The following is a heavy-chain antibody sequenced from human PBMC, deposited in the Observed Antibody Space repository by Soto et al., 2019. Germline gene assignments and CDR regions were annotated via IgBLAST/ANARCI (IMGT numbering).Heavy chain of an antibody. J-gene: IGHJ4*02. Sequence: ASETLSLTCTVSGGSISSYYWNWIRQPPGKGLEWIGYIYYSGTTNYNPSLKSRVTISVDTSKNQFSLKLSSVTAADTAVYYCARGGDGYREVNYFDYWGQGILVTVSS. CDR1: GGSISSYY. D-gene: IGHD5-12*01. V-gene: IGHV4-59*01. CDR2: IYYSGTT. CDR3: ARGGDGYREVNYFDY.